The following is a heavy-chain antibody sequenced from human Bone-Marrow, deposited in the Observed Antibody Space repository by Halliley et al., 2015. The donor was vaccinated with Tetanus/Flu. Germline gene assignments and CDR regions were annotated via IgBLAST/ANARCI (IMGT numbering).Heavy chain of an antibody. V-gene: IGHV4-59*01. J-gene: IGHJ4*02. D-gene: IGHD7-27*01. CDR3: ARSRGLGMTSVALFGF. Sequence: GWIFYSRATKSNPSLKSRVTMSLDTCKNQFSLRLTSVAAADTAVYFCARSRGLGMTSVALFGFWGQGTLVSVSS. CDR2: IFYSRAT.